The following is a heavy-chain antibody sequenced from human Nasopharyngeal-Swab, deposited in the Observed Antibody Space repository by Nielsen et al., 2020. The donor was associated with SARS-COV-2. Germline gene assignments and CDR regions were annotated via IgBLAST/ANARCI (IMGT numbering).Heavy chain of an antibody. D-gene: IGHD4-23*01. CDR2: INTDGRRT. CDR3: ARDLGGFGGY. J-gene: IGHJ4*02. Sequence: GGSLRLSCAASGFSSSTFWMHRVRQVPGEGLVWVSRINTDGRRTNYAESVKGRFTISRDNVKNMLYLQMNNLRPEDTAVYYCARDLGGFGGYWGQGTLATVSS. V-gene: IGHV3-74*01. CDR1: GFSSSTFW.